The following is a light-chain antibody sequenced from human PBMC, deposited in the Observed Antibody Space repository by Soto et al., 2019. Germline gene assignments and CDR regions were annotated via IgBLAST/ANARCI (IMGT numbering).Light chain of an antibody. V-gene: IGLV3-21*04. Sequence: SYELTQAPSVSVAPGKTARITCGGNNIGSKSVHWYQQKPGQAPVLVIYYDSDRPSGIPERFSGSNSGNTATLTISRVEAGDEADYYCQVWDTSSDPLFGGGTKLTVL. J-gene: IGLJ2*01. CDR2: YDS. CDR1: NIGSKS. CDR3: QVWDTSSDPL.